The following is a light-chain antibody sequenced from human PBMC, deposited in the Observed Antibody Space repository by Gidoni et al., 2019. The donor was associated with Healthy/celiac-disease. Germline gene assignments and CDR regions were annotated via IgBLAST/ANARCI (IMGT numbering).Light chain of an antibody. V-gene: IGLV3-1*01. Sequence: SYELTQPPSVSVSPGQTASITFSGDKLGDKYACWYQQKPGQSPVLVIYKDSERPSGIPERFSGSNSGNTATLTISGTQAMDEADYYCQAWDSSTRDVVFGGGTKLTVL. CDR3: QAWDSSTRDVV. J-gene: IGLJ2*01. CDR1: KLGDKY. CDR2: KDS.